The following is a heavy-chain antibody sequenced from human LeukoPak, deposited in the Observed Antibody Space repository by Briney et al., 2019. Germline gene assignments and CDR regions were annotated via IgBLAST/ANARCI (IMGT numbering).Heavy chain of an antibody. CDR2: ISFDGRNE. D-gene: IGHD3-3*01. V-gene: IGHV3-30-3*01. Sequence: GGSLRLSCAASGFSFSTYAMHWVRQAPGKGLEWVAVISFDGRNEYYADSVKGRFTISRDISKNTLYLQMNSLRPEDTAVYYCARGGDSWSGYSYGLDVWGQGTTATVSS. CDR3: ARGGDSWSGYSYGLDV. J-gene: IGHJ6*02. CDR1: GFSFSTYA.